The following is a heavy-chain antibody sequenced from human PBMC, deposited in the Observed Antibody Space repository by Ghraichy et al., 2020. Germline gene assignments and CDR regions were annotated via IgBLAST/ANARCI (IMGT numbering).Heavy chain of an antibody. Sequence: GESLNISCAASGFTFSKAGMSWVRQAPGKGLEWVGRVPTKGDDEATVYSAPVKVRFTISRYNSTNMLHLQMNSLKTEDAAVYYCATDRMDYEKSGYILYYWGQGPLFTVSS. CDR2: VPTKGDDEAT. J-gene: IGHJ4*02. CDR3: ATDRMDYEKSGYILYY. CDR1: GFTFSKAG. D-gene: IGHD3-22*01. V-gene: IGHV3-15*01.